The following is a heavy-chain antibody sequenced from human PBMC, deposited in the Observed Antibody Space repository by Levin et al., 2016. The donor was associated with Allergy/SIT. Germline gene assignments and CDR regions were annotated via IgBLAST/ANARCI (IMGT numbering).Heavy chain of an antibody. CDR3: SSDFDY. CDR2: ISVNGSPT. Sequence: VRQAPGKGLEWVSTISVNGSPTYYADSVKGRFTISRDNSKNTLYLQMNSLRAEDTAVYYCSSDFDYWGQGTLVTVSS. V-gene: IGHV3-23*01. J-gene: IGHJ4*02.